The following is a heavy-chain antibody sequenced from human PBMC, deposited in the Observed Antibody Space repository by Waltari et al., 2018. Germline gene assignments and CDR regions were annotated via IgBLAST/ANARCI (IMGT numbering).Heavy chain of an antibody. CDR2: IYHSGST. D-gene: IGHD3-10*01. J-gene: IGHJ4*02. V-gene: IGHV4-30-2*01. CDR3: ARGARITGFDY. CDR1: GGSISRGCYS. Sequence: QLQLQESGSGLVKPSQTLSLPCAASGGSISRGCYSWGWVRQPPGKGLAWIGYIYHSGSTYYNPSLKSRVTISVDRSKNQFSLKLSSVTAADTAVYYCARGARITGFDYWGQGTLVTVSS.